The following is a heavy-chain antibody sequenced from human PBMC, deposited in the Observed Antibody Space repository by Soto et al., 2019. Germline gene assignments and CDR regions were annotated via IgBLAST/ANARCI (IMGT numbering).Heavy chain of an antibody. D-gene: IGHD6-13*01. CDR2: ISYDGSNK. V-gene: IGHV3-30-3*01. J-gene: IGHJ4*02. CDR1: GFTFISYA. CDR3: ASYYSSSWSFDY. Sequence: GGSLRLSCAASGFTFISYAMHWVRQAPGKGLEWVAVISYDGSNKYYADSVKGRFTISRDNSKNTLYLQMNSLRAEDTAVYYCASYYSSSWSFDYWGQGTLVTVSS.